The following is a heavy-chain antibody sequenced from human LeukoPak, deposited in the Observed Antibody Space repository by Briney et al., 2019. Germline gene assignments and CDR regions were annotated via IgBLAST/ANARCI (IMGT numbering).Heavy chain of an antibody. CDR3: ASRGDFWSGYYTY. V-gene: IGHV4-34*01. CDR1: GGSFSGYY. J-gene: IGHJ4*02. Sequence: SETLSLTCAVYGGSFSGYYWSWIRQPPGKGLERIGEINHSGSTNYNPSLKSRVTISVDTSKNQFSLKLSSVTAADTAVYYCASRGDFWSGYYTYWGQGTLVTVSS. CDR2: INHSGST. D-gene: IGHD3-3*01.